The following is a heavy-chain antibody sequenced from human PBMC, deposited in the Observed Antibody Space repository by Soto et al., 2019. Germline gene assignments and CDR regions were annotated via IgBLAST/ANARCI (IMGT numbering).Heavy chain of an antibody. D-gene: IGHD6-19*01. CDR2: FVPIFGTT. Sequence: QVQLVQSGAEVKKPGSSVKVSCKVSGGTFSNYAIDWVRLAPGHGLEWMGGFVPIFGTTYYTQKFQGRAKIIADDSTTTAYLGMSSLRSDDTAIYYCARVEAVAGLYNYHGLDVWGQGTAVTVSS. V-gene: IGHV1-69*12. CDR1: GGTFSNYA. J-gene: IGHJ6*02. CDR3: ARVEAVAGLYNYHGLDV.